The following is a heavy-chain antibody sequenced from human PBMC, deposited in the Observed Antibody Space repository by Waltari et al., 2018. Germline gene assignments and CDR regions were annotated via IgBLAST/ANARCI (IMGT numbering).Heavy chain of an antibody. Sequence: QVQLQASGPGLLKPSETLSLTCTVSNYSINSGYYWGWIRQPPGKRLEWIGSCFNSGITYYNPSFKSRVTMSMDTSKNQFSLSLSSVTAADTAVYYCARAGSWFDPWGQGTLVTVSS. J-gene: IGHJ5*02. CDR1: NYSINSGYY. D-gene: IGHD1-1*01. CDR2: CFNSGIT. V-gene: IGHV4-38-2*02. CDR3: ARAGSWFDP.